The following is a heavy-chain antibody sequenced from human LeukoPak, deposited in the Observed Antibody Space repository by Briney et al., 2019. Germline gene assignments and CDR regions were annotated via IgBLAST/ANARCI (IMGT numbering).Heavy chain of an antibody. CDR1: GFIYRSYP. J-gene: IGHJ3*01. CDR2: VSYDGSGE. CDR3: ARDGVGTAFDL. V-gene: IGHV3-30*01. Sequence: GRSLRLSCAASGFIYRSYPMHWVRQAPGKGLEWVAVVSYDGSGENYADSVNGRFTISRDNSKNTLYLQMNSLRAEDTAVFYCARDGVGTAFDLWGQGTMVTVSS. D-gene: IGHD1-26*01.